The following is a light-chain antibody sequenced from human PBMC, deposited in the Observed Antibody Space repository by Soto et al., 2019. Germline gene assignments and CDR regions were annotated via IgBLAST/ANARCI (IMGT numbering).Light chain of an antibody. J-gene: IGKJ3*01. CDR3: QQYGSLPFT. CDR1: QSVSSSY. V-gene: IGKV3-20*01. CDR2: GAS. Sequence: EIVLTQSPGTLSLSPGARDTLSCRASQSVSSSYLAWYQQKPGQAPRLLIYGASSRATGIPDRFSGSGSGTDFTLTISRLEPEDFAVYYCQQYGSLPFTFGPGTKVDIK.